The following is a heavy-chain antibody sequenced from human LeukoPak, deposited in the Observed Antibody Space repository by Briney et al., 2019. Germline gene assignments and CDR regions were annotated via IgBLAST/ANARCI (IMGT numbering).Heavy chain of an antibody. CDR2: ISSRSSYI. CDR1: ESPLSTYS. CDR3: ARGSSTHGEYYFDY. Sequence: GGPLNLSCQASESPLSTYSITWVGKPQGKGLEWAQSISSRSSYIYYADSVKGRFTISRDNAKNSLYLQMNSLRAEDTAVYYCARGSSTHGEYYFDYWGQGTLVTVSS. D-gene: IGHD2-2*01. J-gene: IGHJ4*02. V-gene: IGHV3-21*01.